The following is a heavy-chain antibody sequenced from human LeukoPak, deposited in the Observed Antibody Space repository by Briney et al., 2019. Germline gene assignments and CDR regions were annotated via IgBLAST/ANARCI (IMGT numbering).Heavy chain of an antibody. V-gene: IGHV3-7*03. D-gene: IGHD3-22*01. Sequence: GGSLRLSCAASGFTFSSYWMSWVRQAPGKGLEWVANMKYDGSEKYYVDSVKGRFTISRDDSKNSVYLQMNSLKTEDTAVYYCARVRYYYDSSGYYVNWGQGTLVTVSS. J-gene: IGHJ4*02. CDR1: GFTFSSYW. CDR3: ARVRYYYDSSGYYVN. CDR2: MKYDGSEK.